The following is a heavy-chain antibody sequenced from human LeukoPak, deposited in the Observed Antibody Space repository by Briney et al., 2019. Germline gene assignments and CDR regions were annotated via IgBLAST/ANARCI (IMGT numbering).Heavy chain of an antibody. Sequence: PGGSLRLSCAASGFTFSSYGMYWVRQAPGKGLEWVAFIRYDGSNKYYADSVKGRFTVSRDNSKNTLYLQMSSLRVEDTAVYYCARDRSCTGGSCYMDVWGRGTTVTVSS. J-gene: IGHJ6*03. CDR3: ARDRSCTGGSCYMDV. V-gene: IGHV3-30*02. D-gene: IGHD2-15*01. CDR1: GFTFSSYG. CDR2: IRYDGSNK.